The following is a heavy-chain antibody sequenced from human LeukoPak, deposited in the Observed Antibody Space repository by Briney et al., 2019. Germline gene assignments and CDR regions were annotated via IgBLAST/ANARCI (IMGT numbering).Heavy chain of an antibody. V-gene: IGHV1-69*01. J-gene: IGHJ4*02. Sequence: SVKVSCKASGGTFTSYAISWVRQAPGQGLEWMGGIIPIFGAAIYAQKFQGRVTITADESTSTAYMELSSLRSEDTAVYYCARSLGYCSSTSCYTFDYWGQGTLVTVSS. CDR1: GGTFTSYA. CDR2: IIPIFGAA. D-gene: IGHD2-2*02. CDR3: ARSLGYCSSTSCYTFDY.